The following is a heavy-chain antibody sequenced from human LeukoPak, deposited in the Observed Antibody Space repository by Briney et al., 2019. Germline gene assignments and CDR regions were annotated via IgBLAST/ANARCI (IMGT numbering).Heavy chain of an antibody. CDR1: GGSIRTYS. CDR2: ISNSGNT. J-gene: IGHJ4*02. CDR3: AANHYGSGSYYPFDY. V-gene: IGHV4-59*01. D-gene: IGHD3-10*01. Sequence: SETLSLTCTVSGGSIRTYSWSWIRLSPGKGLELIGYISNSGNTNYNPSLKSRVTISVDTSKDQFSLKLFSVTAADTAVYYCAANHYGSGSYYPFDYWGQGTLVTVSS.